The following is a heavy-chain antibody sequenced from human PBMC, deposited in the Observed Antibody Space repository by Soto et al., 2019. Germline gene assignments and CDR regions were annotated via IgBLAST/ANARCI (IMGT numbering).Heavy chain of an antibody. D-gene: IGHD6-13*01. V-gene: IGHV3-33*01. CDR3: ATGSSSPFDY. Sequence: ESGGGVVQPGRSLRLSCAASGFTFSSYGMHWVRQAPGKGLEWVAVIWYDGSNKYYADSVKGRFTISRDNSKNTLYLQMNSLRAEDTAVYYCATGSSSPFDYWGQGTLVTVSS. CDR1: GFTFSSYG. CDR2: IWYDGSNK. J-gene: IGHJ4*02.